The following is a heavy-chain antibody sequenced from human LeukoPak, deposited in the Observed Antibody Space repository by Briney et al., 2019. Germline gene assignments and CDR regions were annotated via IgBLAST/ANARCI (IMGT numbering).Heavy chain of an antibody. CDR1: GFTFSSYA. D-gene: IGHD6-13*01. Sequence: PGGSLRLSCAASGFTFSSYAMSWVRQAPGKGLEWVAVISYDGSNKYYADSVKGRFTISRDNSKNTLYLQMNSLRAEDTAVYYCAKSGGAGTEHYWGQGTLVTVSS. J-gene: IGHJ4*02. CDR3: AKSGGAGTEHY. CDR2: ISYDGSNK. V-gene: IGHV3-30*18.